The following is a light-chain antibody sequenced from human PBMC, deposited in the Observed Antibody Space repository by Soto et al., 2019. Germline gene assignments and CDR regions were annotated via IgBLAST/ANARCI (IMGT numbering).Light chain of an antibody. CDR3: QQFDSVPLT. Sequence: DVQMTQSPSSLSASVGDRVTITCQASHDIGTYLNWYQHKPGKAPKLLIFDTSHLATGVPARFIGGGSDTYFTFTITNLQPEDFAVYYCQQFDSVPLTFGGGTHVEI. CDR1: HDIGTY. V-gene: IGKV1-33*01. J-gene: IGKJ4*01. CDR2: DTS.